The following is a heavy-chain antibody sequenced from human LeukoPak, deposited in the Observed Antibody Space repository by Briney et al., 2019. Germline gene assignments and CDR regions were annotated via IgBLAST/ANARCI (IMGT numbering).Heavy chain of an antibody. D-gene: IGHD3-3*01. V-gene: IGHV4-59*01. CDR1: GGSISSYY. Sequence: PSETLSLTCTVSGGSISSYYWSWIRQPPGKGLEWIRYIYYSGSTNYNPSLKSRVTISVDTSKNQFSLKLSSVTAADTAVYYCARGNLYYDFWSGYRGTFDYWGQGTLVTVSS. CDR2: IYYSGST. CDR3: ARGNLYYDFWSGYRGTFDY. J-gene: IGHJ4*02.